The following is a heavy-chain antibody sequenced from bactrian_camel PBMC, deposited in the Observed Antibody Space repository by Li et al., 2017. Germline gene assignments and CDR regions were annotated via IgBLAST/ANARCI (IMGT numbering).Heavy chain of an antibody. J-gene: IGHJ4*01. V-gene: IGHV3S53*01. CDR2: LYAGVTT. Sequence: HVQLVESGGGSVQPGGSLTLSCATSGYKYNTASIAWFREAPGKEREGVASLYAGVTTFYAASVEGRFTIFQDAGRNTFYLKMNSLKPEDTAMCYCAADRTGGEGRLMFLVSSQDDEYTSWGQGTQVTVSS. CDR1: GYKYNTAS. D-gene: IGHD3*01. CDR3: AADRTGGEGRLMFLVSSQDDEYTS.